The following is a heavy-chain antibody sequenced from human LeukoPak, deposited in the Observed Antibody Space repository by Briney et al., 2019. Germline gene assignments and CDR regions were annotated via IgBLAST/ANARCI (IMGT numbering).Heavy chain of an antibody. CDR1: GGSISSSSYY. V-gene: IGHV4-39*01. CDR3: ARQQLGPFDY. D-gene: IGHD6-13*01. CDR2: IYYSGST. J-gene: IGHJ4*02. Sequence: PSETLSLTCTVSGGSISSSSYYWGWIRQPPGKGLEWIGSIYYSGSTYYSPSLKSRVTVSVDTSKIQFSLKLSSVTAADTAVYYCARQQLGPFDYWGQGTLVTVSS.